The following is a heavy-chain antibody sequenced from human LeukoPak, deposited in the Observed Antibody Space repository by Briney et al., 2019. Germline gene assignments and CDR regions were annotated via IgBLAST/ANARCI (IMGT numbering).Heavy chain of an antibody. CDR3: ARARDGQVFYYYGMDV. V-gene: IGHV1-69*13. CDR2: IIPIFGTA. CDR1: GGTFSSYA. D-gene: IGHD5/OR15-5a*01. Sequence: SVKVSCKASGGTFSSYAISWVRQAPGQGLEWMGGIIPIFGTANYAQKFQGRVTITADESTSTAYMELSSLRSEDTAVYYCARARDGQVFYYYGMDVWGKGTTVTVSS. J-gene: IGHJ6*04.